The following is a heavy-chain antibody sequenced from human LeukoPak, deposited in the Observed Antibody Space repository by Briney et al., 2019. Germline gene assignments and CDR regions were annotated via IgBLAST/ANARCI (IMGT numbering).Heavy chain of an antibody. V-gene: IGHV4-31*03. CDR1: GGSISRGGYY. CDR2: IYYSGST. Sequence: SETLSLTCTVSGGSISRGGYYWSWIRQHPGKGLEWIGYIYYSGSTYYNPSLKSRVTISVDTSKNQFSLKLSSVTAADTAVYYCARVWDRYCSGGSCYSLGYFQHWGQGTLVTVSS. CDR3: ARVWDRYCSGGSCYSLGYFQH. D-gene: IGHD2-15*01. J-gene: IGHJ1*01.